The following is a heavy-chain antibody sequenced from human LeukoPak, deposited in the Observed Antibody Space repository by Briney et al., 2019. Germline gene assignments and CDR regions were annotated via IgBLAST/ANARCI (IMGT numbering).Heavy chain of an antibody. V-gene: IGHV4-39*07. CDR1: GASISSSSFH. CDR2: IYYSGST. Sequence: SETLSLTCTVSGASISSSSFHWGWIRQPPGKGLEWIATIYYSGSTYYNPSLKSRVTISVDTSKNQFSLKLSSVTAADTAVYYCARGWVTMIGIWGQGTLVTVSS. J-gene: IGHJ4*02. CDR3: ARGWVTMIGI. D-gene: IGHD3-22*01.